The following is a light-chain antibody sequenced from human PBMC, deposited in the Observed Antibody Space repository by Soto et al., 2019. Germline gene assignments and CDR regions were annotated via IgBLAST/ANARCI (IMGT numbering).Light chain of an antibody. CDR2: DAS. V-gene: IGKV1-5*01. Sequence: DIQMTQSPSTLSASVGDRVTITCRASQSISNCLAWYQRKPGKAPKLLIYDASNLGSGVPSRFSGSGSGTAFTLTISSLQPDDFAIYYCQQYDSSSTFGQGTKLEVK. J-gene: IGKJ2*01. CDR3: QQYDSSST. CDR1: QSISNC.